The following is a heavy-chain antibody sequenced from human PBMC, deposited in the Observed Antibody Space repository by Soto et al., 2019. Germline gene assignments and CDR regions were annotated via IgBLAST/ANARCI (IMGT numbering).Heavy chain of an antibody. Sequence: GGSLRLSCTASGFTFSSYAMHWVRQAPGKGLEWVAVISYDGSNKYYADSVKGRFTISRDNSKNTLYLQMNSLRAEDTAVYYCARDRVVGATTGDAFDIWGQGTMVTVSS. D-gene: IGHD1-26*01. CDR3: ARDRVVGATTGDAFDI. V-gene: IGHV3-30-3*01. CDR1: GFTFSSYA. CDR2: ISYDGSNK. J-gene: IGHJ3*02.